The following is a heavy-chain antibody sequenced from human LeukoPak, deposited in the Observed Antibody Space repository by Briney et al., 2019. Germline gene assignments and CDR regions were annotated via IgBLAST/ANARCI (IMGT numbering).Heavy chain of an antibody. D-gene: IGHD3-22*01. Sequence: SETLSLTCTVSGGSISSYYWSWIRQPPGKGLEWIGYIYYSGSTNYNPSLKSRFTISVDTSKNQFSLKLSSVTAADTAVYYCARGSDYYDSSGYYYYFDYWGQGTLVTVSS. J-gene: IGHJ4*02. CDR1: GGSISSYY. CDR3: ARGSDYYDSSGYYYYFDY. V-gene: IGHV4-59*01. CDR2: IYYSGST.